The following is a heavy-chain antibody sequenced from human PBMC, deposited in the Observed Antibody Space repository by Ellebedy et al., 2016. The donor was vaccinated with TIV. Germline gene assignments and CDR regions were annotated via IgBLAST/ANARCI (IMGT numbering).Heavy chain of an antibody. J-gene: IGHJ2*01. V-gene: IGHV4-59*08. Sequence: MPSETLSLTCTVSGGSISSYYWSWIRQPPGKGLEWIGYIYYSGSTNYNPSLKSRVTISVDTSKNQFSLKLSSVTAADTAVYYCARHRRNYYDSSGFPWYFDLWGRGTLVTVSS. CDR3: ARHRRNYYDSSGFPWYFDL. CDR1: GGSISSYY. CDR2: IYYSGST. D-gene: IGHD3-22*01.